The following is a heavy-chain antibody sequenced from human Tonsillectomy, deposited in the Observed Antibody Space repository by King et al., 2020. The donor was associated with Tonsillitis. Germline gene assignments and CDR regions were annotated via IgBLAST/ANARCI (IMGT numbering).Heavy chain of an antibody. CDR1: GFTFSSYA. CDR3: AKYLPPVSDGVVIIGYYYYGMDV. J-gene: IGHJ6*02. CDR2: ISGSGGST. V-gene: IGHV3-23*04. Sequence: VQLVQSGGGLVQPGGSLRLSCAASGFTFSSYAMSWVRQAPGKGLEWVSAISGSGGSTYYADSVKGRFTISRDNSKNTLYLLMNSLRAEDTAVYYCAKYLPPVSDGVVIIGYYYYGMDVWGQGTTVTVSS. D-gene: IGHD3-3*01.